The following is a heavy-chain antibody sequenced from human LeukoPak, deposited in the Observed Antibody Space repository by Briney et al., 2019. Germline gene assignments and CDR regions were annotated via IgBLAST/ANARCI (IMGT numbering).Heavy chain of an antibody. Sequence: GRSLRLSCAASGFTFSSYGMHWVRQAPGKGLEWVAVIWYGGSNKYYADSVKGRFTISRDNSKNTLYLQMNSLRAEDTAVYYCAREVAYYYGSGSFHHYGMDVWGKGTTVTVSS. V-gene: IGHV3-33*01. J-gene: IGHJ6*04. D-gene: IGHD3-10*01. CDR2: IWYGGSNK. CDR1: GFTFSSYG. CDR3: AREVAYYYGSGSFHHYGMDV.